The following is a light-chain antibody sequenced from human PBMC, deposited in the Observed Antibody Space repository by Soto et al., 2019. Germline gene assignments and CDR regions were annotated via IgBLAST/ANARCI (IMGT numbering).Light chain of an antibody. CDR3: QQYNNWPHP. CDR2: GAS. CDR1: QSVSSKY. Sequence: EIELTQSPGSLSLSLGERATLSCRASQSVSSKYLAWYQQKPGQAPRLLIYGASNRATGIPARFSGSASGTDFTLTIRSLQSEDFSVYYCQQYNNWPHPFGQGTKVDI. J-gene: IGKJ2*01. V-gene: IGKV3D-15*01.